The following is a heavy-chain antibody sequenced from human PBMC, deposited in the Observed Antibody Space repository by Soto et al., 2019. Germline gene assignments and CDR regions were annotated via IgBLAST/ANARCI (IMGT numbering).Heavy chain of an antibody. J-gene: IGHJ6*02. Sequence: GGSLRLSCAASGFTFSNAWMNWVRQAPGKGLEWVGRIKSKTDGGTTDYAAPVKGRFTISRDDSKNTLYLQMNSLKTEDTAVYYCTTDAITIFGFASYGMDVWGQGTTVTVSS. V-gene: IGHV3-15*07. CDR3: TTDAITIFGFASYGMDV. CDR1: GFTFSNAW. D-gene: IGHD3-3*01. CDR2: IKSKTDGGTT.